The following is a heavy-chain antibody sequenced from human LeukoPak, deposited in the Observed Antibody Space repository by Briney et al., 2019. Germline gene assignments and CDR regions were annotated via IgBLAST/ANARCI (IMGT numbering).Heavy chain of an antibody. CDR1: GFSFSSYE. J-gene: IGHJ4*02. V-gene: IGHV3-23*01. CDR3: ARGGVDYYGSGTYYLMYYFDY. D-gene: IGHD3-10*01. Sequence: GGSLRLSCAASGFSFSSYEMNWVRQAPGKGLEWVSGISGSGGATYYADSVRGRFTISRDDPHNTLYLQMNSLRAEDTAVYFCARGGVDYYGSGTYYLMYYFDYWGQGALVTVSS. CDR2: ISGSGGAT.